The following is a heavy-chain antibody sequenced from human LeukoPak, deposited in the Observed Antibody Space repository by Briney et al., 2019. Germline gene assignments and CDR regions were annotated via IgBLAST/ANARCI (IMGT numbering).Heavy chain of an antibody. V-gene: IGHV3-30*03. CDR3: AREAVGHIYFDY. CDR1: GFTFSSDG. D-gene: IGHD3-10*01. Sequence: RGSLRLSCAASGFTFSSDGMHWVRQAPGKGLEWLAVISYDGSNKYYADSVKGRFTISRDDSKNTLYLQMNSLRAEDTAVYYCAREAVGHIYFDYWGQGTLVTVSS. CDR2: ISYDGSNK. J-gene: IGHJ4*02.